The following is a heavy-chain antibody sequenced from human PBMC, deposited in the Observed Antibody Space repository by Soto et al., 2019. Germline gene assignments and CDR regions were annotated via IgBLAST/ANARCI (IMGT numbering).Heavy chain of an antibody. J-gene: IGHJ2*01. V-gene: IGHV3-53*01. Sequence: GGSLRLSCAASGFTVSGNYMSWVRQAPGKGLEWVSLIYSGGSTHYADSVKGRFTVSRDNSKNTLYLQMNSLRAEDTAVYNCAKEPVGPDWYFDLWGRGTLVTVSS. CDR3: AKEPVGPDWYFDL. CDR1: GFTVSGNY. CDR2: IYSGGST.